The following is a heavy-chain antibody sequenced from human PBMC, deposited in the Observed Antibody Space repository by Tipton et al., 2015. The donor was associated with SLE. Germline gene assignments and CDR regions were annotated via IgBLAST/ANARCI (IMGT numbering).Heavy chain of an antibody. CDR2: IYYSGST. CDR1: GGSISSYY. J-gene: IGHJ4*02. CDR3: ARRDYYDSSGCDYFDY. D-gene: IGHD3-22*01. Sequence: TLSLTCTVSGGSISSYYWSWIRQPPGKGLEWIGYIYYSGSTNYNPSLKSRVTISVDTSKNQFSLKLSSVTAADTAVYYCARRDYYDSSGCDYFDYWGQGTLVTVSS. V-gene: IGHV4-59*08.